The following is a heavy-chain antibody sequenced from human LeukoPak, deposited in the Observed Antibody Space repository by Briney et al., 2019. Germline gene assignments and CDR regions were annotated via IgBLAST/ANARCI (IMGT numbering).Heavy chain of an antibody. CDR3: ARDLYSSGFIGSYY. J-gene: IGHJ4*02. CDR2: IWYDGSNK. D-gene: IGHD6-19*01. V-gene: IGHV3-33*01. CDR1: GFTFSSYG. Sequence: GGSLRLSCAASGFTFSSYGMHWVRQAPGKGLEWVAVIWYDGSNKYYADSVKGRFTISRDNSKNTLYLQMNSLRAEDTAVYYCARDLYSSGFIGSYYWGQGTLVTVSS.